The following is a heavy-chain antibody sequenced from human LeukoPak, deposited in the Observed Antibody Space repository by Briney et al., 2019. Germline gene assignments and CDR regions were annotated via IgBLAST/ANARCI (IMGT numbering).Heavy chain of an antibody. D-gene: IGHD2-8*01. CDR2: ITTTGDRI. CDR1: GFTFSRYE. Sequence: HPGGSLRLSCIASGFTFSRYEMNWVRQAPGKGLEWIAYITTTGDRIQYADSVKGRFTISRDNTKNSLYLQLNSLRADDTAIYYCVRDTKDYWGQGTLVTVSS. CDR3: VRDTKDY. J-gene: IGHJ4*02. V-gene: IGHV3-48*03.